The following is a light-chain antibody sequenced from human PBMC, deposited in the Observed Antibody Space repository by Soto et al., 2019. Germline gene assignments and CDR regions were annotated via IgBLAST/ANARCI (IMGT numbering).Light chain of an antibody. Sequence: EIVMTQSPATLSVSPGEGATLSCRASQSVSSKLAWYQQKPGQAPRLLIYGASTRATGIPARFSGSGSGTEFTLIISSLQSEDSPVYYCQQYNSWLWTFGQGTKVDIK. CDR2: GAS. CDR1: QSVSSK. CDR3: QQYNSWLWT. J-gene: IGKJ1*01. V-gene: IGKV3-15*01.